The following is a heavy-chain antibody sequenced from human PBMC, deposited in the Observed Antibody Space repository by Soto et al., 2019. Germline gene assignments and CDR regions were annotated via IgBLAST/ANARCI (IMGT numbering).Heavy chain of an antibody. V-gene: IGHV2-26*01. CDR2: IFSNDEK. D-gene: IGHD1-26*01. J-gene: IGHJ4*02. Sequence: QVTLKESGPVLVKPTETLTLTCTVSGFSLSNTRMDVTWLRQPPGKALEWLAHIFSNDEKSYTTALKSRLTISKDTSKSQVVLTMTNMHPVDTATYYCARTIVGSGSHCALDYWGQGTPVTVSS. CDR1: GFSLSNTRMD. CDR3: ARTIVGSGSHCALDY.